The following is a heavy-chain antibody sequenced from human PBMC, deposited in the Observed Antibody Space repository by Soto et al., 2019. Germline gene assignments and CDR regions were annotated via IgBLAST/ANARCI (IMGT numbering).Heavy chain of an antibody. D-gene: IGHD1-26*01. CDR2: IGGYANT. CDR3: AKESTVGSPGDYFDS. J-gene: IGHJ4*02. Sequence: EVELLESGGDLVQPGGSLRLSCAASGFTFSCYDMNWVRQAPGKGLEWVSAIGGYANTYYADSVKGRFTISRDDSKKTVYLQLNSLRVDDTAVYYCAKESTVGSPGDYFDSWGQGTLVTVSS. V-gene: IGHV3-23*01. CDR1: GFTFSCYD.